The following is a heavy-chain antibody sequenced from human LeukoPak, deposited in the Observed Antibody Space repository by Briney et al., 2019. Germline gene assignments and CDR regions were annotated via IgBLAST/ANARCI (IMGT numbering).Heavy chain of an antibody. Sequence: SETLSLTCTVSGGSISSYYWSWIRQPPGKGLEWIGYIYYSGSTNYNPSLKSRVTISVDTSKNQFSLKLSSVTAADTAVYYCARLKWWDRGYDYDYYYYYGMDVWGQGTTVTVSS. V-gene: IGHV4-59*01. CDR2: IYYSGST. CDR1: GGSISSYY. J-gene: IGHJ6*02. CDR3: ARLKWWDRGYDYDYYYYYGMDV. D-gene: IGHD5-12*01.